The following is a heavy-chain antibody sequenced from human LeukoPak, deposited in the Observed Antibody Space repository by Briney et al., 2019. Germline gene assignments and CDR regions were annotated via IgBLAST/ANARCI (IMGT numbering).Heavy chain of an antibody. J-gene: IGHJ4*02. V-gene: IGHV1-2*02. CDR2: INPNSGGT. CDR3: ARYRAILDY. CDR1: GYTFTSYG. Sequence: GASVKVSCKASGYTFTSYGISWVRQAPGQGLEWMGWINPNSGGTNYAQKFQGRVTMTRDTSISTAYMELSRLRSDDTAVYYCARYRAILDYWGQGTLVTVSS. D-gene: IGHD2-2*01.